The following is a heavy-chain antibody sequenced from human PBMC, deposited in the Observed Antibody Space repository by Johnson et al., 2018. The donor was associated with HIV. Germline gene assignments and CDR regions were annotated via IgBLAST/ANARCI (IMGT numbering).Heavy chain of an antibody. CDR3: AREGQEPPVQKDAFDI. V-gene: IGHV3-20*04. J-gene: IGHJ3*02. CDR2: INWNGGKT. CDR1: GFTFDDYD. D-gene: IGHD1-14*01. Sequence: VQLVESGGGVVRPGGSLRLSCVASGFTFDDYDMSWVRQAPGKGLEWVSGINWNGGKTGYADSVKGRFTISRDNAKNSLYLQMNSRRAEDTALYYCAREGQEPPVQKDAFDIWGQGTMVTVSS.